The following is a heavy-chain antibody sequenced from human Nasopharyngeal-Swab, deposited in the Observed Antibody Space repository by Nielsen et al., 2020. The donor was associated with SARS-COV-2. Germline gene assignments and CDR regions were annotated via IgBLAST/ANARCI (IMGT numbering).Heavy chain of an antibody. CDR1: GFTFNNYN. CDR2: ISSSSSYI. J-gene: IGHJ6*02. D-gene: IGHD3-3*01. Sequence: GGSLRLYCAVSGFTFNNYNFNWVHQAPGKGLEWVSSISSSSSYIYYADSVKGRFTISRDNAKNSLYLQMNSLRAEDTAVYYCARDGLDYDFWSAYFMDVWGQGTTVTVSS. CDR3: ARDGLDYDFWSAYFMDV. V-gene: IGHV3-21*01.